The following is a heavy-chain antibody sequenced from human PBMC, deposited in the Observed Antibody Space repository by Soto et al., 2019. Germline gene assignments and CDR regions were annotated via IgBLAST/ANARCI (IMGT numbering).Heavy chain of an antibody. V-gene: IGHV3-48*01. CDR1: GFTFSTYS. J-gene: IGHJ3*01. CDR3: ARAYSSSSGRDAFDG. Sequence: EVQLVESGGGLVQPGGSLRLSCAASGFTFSTYSMNWVRQAPGKGLEWVSYISGSSSTRYYADSVKGRVTVSRDNAKNSLYLQVNSLRAEDTAVYYCARAYSSSSGRDAFDGWGQGTMVTVSS. D-gene: IGHD6-6*01. CDR2: ISGSSSTR.